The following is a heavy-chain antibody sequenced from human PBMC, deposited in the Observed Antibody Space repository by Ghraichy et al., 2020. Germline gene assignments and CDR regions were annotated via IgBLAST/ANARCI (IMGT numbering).Heavy chain of an antibody. CDR2: ITGISITI. D-gene: IGHD6-13*01. V-gene: IGHV3-48*01. J-gene: IGHJ2*01. CDR3: ARLPLPRRAAVGDWYFDL. Sequence: LSLTCEGSGFSFSDYSMIWVRLTPRKALEWVSYITGISITIFYTDSVKGRFTISRDNAKNSLYLQMNSLRADDTAVYYCARLPLPRRAAVGDWYFDLWGRGTLVTVSS. CDR1: GFSFSDYS.